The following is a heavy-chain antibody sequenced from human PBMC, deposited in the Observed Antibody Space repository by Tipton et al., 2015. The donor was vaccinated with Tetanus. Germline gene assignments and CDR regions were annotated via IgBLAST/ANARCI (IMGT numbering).Heavy chain of an antibody. CDR3: ARLSSSANDAHAFDI. J-gene: IGHJ3*02. CDR1: GGSINPYY. D-gene: IGHD3-22*01. Sequence: LRLSCTVPGGSINPYYWSWIRQPPGKGLEWIGYIYYSGSTYYNPSLRSRVTMSVDTSKIQFSLKVSSVTAADTAVYYCARLSSSANDAHAFDIWGQGTMVTVSS. CDR2: IYYSGST. V-gene: IGHV4-59*04.